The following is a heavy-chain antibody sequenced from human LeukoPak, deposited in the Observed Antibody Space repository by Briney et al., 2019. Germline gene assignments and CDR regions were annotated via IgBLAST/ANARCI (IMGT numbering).Heavy chain of an antibody. D-gene: IGHD2-2*01. CDR1: GGSISSYY. J-gene: IGHJ5*02. CDR2: IYHKGSA. V-gene: IGHV4-59*08. Sequence: MPSETLSLTCTVSGGSISSYYWTWIRNPPGKGLEWMGYIYHKGSANYNPSLKSRVTISVDTSKNQFSLKLSSVTAADTAVYYCARQMVVVVPAAMKGGYWFDPWGQGTLVTVSS. CDR3: ARQMVVVVPAAMKGGYWFDP.